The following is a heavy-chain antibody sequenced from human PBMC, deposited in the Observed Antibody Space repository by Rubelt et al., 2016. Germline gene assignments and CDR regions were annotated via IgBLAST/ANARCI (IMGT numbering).Heavy chain of an antibody. CDR1: GFTFTNSW. CDR3: ARGGCSGWPFAY. Sequence: EVQLVESGGGLVQPGGSMRLSCAASGFTFTNSWMGWVRLAPGKGMEWVANINPEGSETNYVDSVKGRFTMSRENAKNSKSLQRNSLRAEDTAVYYFARGGCSGWPFAYWGQGPLVTVSS. D-gene: IGHD6-19*01. J-gene: IGHJ4*02. CDR2: INPEGSET. V-gene: IGHV3-7*03.